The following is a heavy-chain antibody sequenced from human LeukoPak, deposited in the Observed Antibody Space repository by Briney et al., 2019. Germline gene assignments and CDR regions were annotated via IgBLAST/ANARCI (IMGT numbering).Heavy chain of an antibody. J-gene: IGHJ4*02. CDR1: GGSFSDYY. D-gene: IGHD2-2*01. CDR3: ARGIPNCSSTSCYHDYFDY. Sequence: SETLSLTCAVYGGSFSDYYWNWIRQPPGKGLEWIGEINHSGSTNYNPSLKSRVTISVDTSKNQFSLKLSSVTAADTAVYYCARGIPNCSSTSCYHDYFDYWGQGTLLTVSS. V-gene: IGHV4-34*01. CDR2: INHSGST.